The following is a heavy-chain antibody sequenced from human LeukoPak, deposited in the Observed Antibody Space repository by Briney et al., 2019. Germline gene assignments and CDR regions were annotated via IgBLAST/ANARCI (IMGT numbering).Heavy chain of an antibody. Sequence: ASVKVSCKVSGYTLTELSIHWVRQAPGKGLEWMGGFDPENGDTIYAQKFQGRVTMTQETSTDTAYMELSSLRSDDTAVYYCARDPKDGIDGSGTFDYWGQGTLVTVSS. D-gene: IGHD3-10*01. V-gene: IGHV1-24*01. CDR2: FDPENGDT. J-gene: IGHJ4*02. CDR1: GYTLTELS. CDR3: ARDPKDGIDGSGTFDY.